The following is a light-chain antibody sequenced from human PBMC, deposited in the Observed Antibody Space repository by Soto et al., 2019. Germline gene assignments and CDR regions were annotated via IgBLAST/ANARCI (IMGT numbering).Light chain of an antibody. J-gene: IGLJ3*02. CDR2: SNN. CDR3: ATWDDSLNGGV. CDR1: SSNIGSNT. V-gene: IGLV1-44*01. Sequence: QCVLTQPPSASATPGQRVTISCSGGSSNIGSNTVNWYQQLPGTAPKLLIYSNNQRPSGVPDRFSGSKSGTSASLAISGLQSEDEADYYCATWDDSLNGGVFGGGTKVTVL.